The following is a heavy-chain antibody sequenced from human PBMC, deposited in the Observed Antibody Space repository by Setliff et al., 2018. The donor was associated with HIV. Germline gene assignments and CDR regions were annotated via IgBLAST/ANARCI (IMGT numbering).Heavy chain of an antibody. CDR3: ARVSPLTHYYYMDM. Sequence: SETLSLTCAVSGYSISRDYYWGWIRQPPGKGLEWIGSIYHNGNTYYSPSLKSRVTISVDTSRNQISLKLSSVTAADTAVYYCARVSPLTHYYYMDMWGKGTTVTVS. D-gene: IGHD7-27*01. J-gene: IGHJ6*03. CDR1: GYSISRDYY. V-gene: IGHV4-38-2*01. CDR2: IYHNGNT.